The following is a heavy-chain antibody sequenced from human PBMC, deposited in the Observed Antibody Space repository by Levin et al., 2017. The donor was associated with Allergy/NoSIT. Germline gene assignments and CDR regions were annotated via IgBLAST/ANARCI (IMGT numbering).Heavy chain of an antibody. CDR2: IKSKTDGGTT. CDR3: TTDYNYDSSGYALYI. V-gene: IGHV3-15*01. J-gene: IGHJ3*02. Sequence: LSLTCAASGFTFSNAWMSWVRQAPGKGLEWVGRIKSKTDGGTTDYAAPVKGRFTISRDDSKNTLYLQMNSLKTEDTAVYYCTTDYNYDSSGYALYIWGQGTMVTVSS. D-gene: IGHD3-22*01. CDR1: GFTFSNAW.